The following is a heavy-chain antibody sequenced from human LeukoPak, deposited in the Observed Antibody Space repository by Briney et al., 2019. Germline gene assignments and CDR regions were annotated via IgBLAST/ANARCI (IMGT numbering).Heavy chain of an antibody. J-gene: IGHJ4*02. Sequence: GASVKVSCKASGYTFTSYYMHWVRQAPGQGLEWMGIINPSGGSTSYAQKFQGRVTMTRDTSTSTVYMELSSLRSEDTAVYYCATHPARYSSSWYAPFDYWGQGTLVTVSS. CDR1: GYTFTSYY. V-gene: IGHV1-46*01. CDR2: INPSGGST. D-gene: IGHD6-13*01. CDR3: ATHPARYSSSWYAPFDY.